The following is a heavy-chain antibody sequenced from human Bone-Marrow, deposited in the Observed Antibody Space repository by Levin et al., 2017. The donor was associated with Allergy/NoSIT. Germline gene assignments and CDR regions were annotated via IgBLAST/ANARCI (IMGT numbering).Heavy chain of an antibody. CDR2: ISSSGSNT. Sequence: LSLTCAASGFTFSDYYMSWIRQAPGKKLEWVSYISSSGSNTFYADSVKGRFTISRDNAKLYLQMNSLRAEDTAVYYCARVKGSYSIDYWGQGTLVTVSS. V-gene: IGHV3-11*01. CDR3: ARVKGSYSIDY. D-gene: IGHD3-10*01. J-gene: IGHJ4*02. CDR1: GFTFSDYY.